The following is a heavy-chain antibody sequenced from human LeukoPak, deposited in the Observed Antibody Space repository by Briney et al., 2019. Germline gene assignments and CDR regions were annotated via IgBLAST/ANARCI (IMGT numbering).Heavy chain of an antibody. D-gene: IGHD3-22*01. CDR3: AKFPPDYYYDSSGTDDAFDI. CDR2: ISSAGTYI. CDR1: GFTFSSYS. J-gene: IGHJ3*02. V-gene: IGHV3-21*01. Sequence: GGSLRLSCAASGFTFSSYSMNWVRQAPGKGLEWVSSISSAGTYIYYADSVKGRFTSSRDNAKNSLYLQMNSLRAEDTAVYYCAKFPPDYYYDSSGTDDAFDIWGQGTMVTVSS.